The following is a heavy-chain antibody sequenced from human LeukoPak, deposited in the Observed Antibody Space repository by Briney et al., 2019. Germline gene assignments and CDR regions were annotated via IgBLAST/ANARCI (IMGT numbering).Heavy chain of an antibody. D-gene: IGHD4-23*01. J-gene: IGHJ4*02. CDR2: ISAYNGNT. CDR1: GYTFTSYG. CDR3: ARGVSDPTPNDY. V-gene: IGHV1-18*01. Sequence: ASVKVSCKASGYTFTSYGVSWVRQAPGQGLEWMGWISAYNGNTNYAQRLQGRVTMTTDTSTSTAYMELRSLRSDDTAVYYCARGVSDPTPNDYWAREPWSPSP.